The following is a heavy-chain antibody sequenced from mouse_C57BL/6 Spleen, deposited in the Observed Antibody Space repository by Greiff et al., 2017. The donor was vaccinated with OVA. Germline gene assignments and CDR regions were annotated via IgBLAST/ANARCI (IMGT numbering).Heavy chain of an antibody. CDR2: ISSGSSTI. V-gene: IGHV5-17*01. J-gene: IGHJ4*01. CDR1: GFTFSDYG. D-gene: IGHD1-1*01. Sequence: DVMLVESGGGLVKPGGSLKLSCAASGFTFSDYGLHWVRQAPEKRLQWVAYISSGSSTIYYAATVKGRFTISRDNAKNTLFLQMTCLRSEDTAMYYCARRGDGSSSEAMDYWGKGASVTV. CDR3: ARRGDGSSSEAMDY.